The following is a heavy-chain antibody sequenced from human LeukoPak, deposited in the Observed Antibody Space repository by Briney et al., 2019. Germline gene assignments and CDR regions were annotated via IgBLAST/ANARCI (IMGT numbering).Heavy chain of an antibody. CDR2: IIPIFGTA. V-gene: IGHV1-69*13. Sequence: ASVKVPCKASGGTFSSYAISWVRQAPGQGLEWMGGIIPIFGTANYAQKFQGRVTITADESTSTAYMELRSLRSDDTAVYYCARLSSRRISGSYFQAFDIWGQGTMVTVSS. CDR1: GGTFSSYA. CDR3: ARLSSRRISGSYFQAFDI. D-gene: IGHD1-26*01. J-gene: IGHJ3*02.